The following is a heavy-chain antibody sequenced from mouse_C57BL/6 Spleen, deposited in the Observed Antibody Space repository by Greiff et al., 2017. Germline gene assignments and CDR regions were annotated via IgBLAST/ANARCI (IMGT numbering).Heavy chain of an antibody. D-gene: IGHD1-1*01. CDR3: AREGFSTVVDYYAMDY. CDR1: GYAFTNYL. V-gene: IGHV1-54*01. Sequence: QVQLQQSGAELVRPGTSVKVSCKASGYAFTNYLIEWVKQRPGQGLEWIGVINPGSGGTNYNEKFKGKATLTADKSSSTAYMQLSSLTSEDSAVYFCAREGFSTVVDYYAMDYWGQGTSVTVSS. CDR2: INPGSGGT. J-gene: IGHJ4*01.